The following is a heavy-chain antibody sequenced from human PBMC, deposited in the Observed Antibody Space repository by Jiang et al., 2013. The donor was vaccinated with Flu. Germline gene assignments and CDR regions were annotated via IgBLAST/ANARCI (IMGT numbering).Heavy chain of an antibody. D-gene: IGHD2-2*01. CDR3: ARGGLRQIVLVATAYFWGWFDP. CDR1: GYSFTSYW. Sequence: GAEVKKPGESLKISCKGSGYSFTSYWIGWVRQMPGKGLEWMGIIYPGDSDTRYSPSSKARSPSQPTSPSAPPTYNGAVLKASDTAMYYCARGGLRQIVLVATAYFWGWFDPWGQGTHVTVS. CDR2: IYPGDSDT. J-gene: IGHJ5*02. V-gene: IGHV5-51*01.